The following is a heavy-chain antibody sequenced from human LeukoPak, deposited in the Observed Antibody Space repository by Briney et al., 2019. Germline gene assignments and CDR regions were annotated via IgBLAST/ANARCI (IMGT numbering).Heavy chain of an antibody. V-gene: IGHV3-30*18. J-gene: IGHJ4*02. CDR1: GFTFSSYG. CDR2: ISYDGSNK. Sequence: GGSLRLSCAASGFTFSSYGMHWVRQAPGKGLEWVAVISYDGSNKYYADSVKGRFTISRDNSKNTLYLQMNSLRADDTAVYYCAKPFRDCSSATCYVSFDYWGQGTLVTVSS. D-gene: IGHD2-2*01. CDR3: AKPFRDCSSATCYVSFDY.